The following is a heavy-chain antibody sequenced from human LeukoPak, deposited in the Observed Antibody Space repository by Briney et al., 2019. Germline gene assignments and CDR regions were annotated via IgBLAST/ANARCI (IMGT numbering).Heavy chain of an antibody. CDR1: GFTFDDYA. CDR2: ISWDSGSI. Sequence: PGRSLRLSCAASGFTFDDYAMHWVRQAPGEGLEWVSGISWDSGSICDADSVKGRFTISRDNAKNSLYLQMNSLRAEDTALYYCAKDISPMTTMVVDYWGQGTLVTVSS. D-gene: IGHD4-23*01. CDR3: AKDISPMTTMVVDY. J-gene: IGHJ4*02. V-gene: IGHV3-9*01.